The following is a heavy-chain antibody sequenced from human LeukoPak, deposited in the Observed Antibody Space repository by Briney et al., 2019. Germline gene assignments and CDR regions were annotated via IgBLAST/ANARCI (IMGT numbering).Heavy chain of an antibody. CDR3: ARKNTTSSEDY. V-gene: IGHV3-48*01. CDR2: TSGSSSTI. CDR1: GFSFSSYS. J-gene: IGHJ4*02. D-gene: IGHD6-6*01. Sequence: PGGSLRLSCAASGFSFSSYSMNWVRQAPGKGLEWVSFTSGSSSTIDYADSVKGRFTISRDNGKNSLFLHMNSLRAEDTAVYYCARKNTTSSEDYRGQGTLVTVSS.